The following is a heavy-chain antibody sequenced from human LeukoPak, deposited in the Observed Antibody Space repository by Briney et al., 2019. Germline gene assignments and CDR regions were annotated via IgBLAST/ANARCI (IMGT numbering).Heavy chain of an antibody. CDR2: INPNSGGT. CDR3: ARDTGYSSSWSPAYYYYYYMDV. CDR1: GYTFTGYY. V-gene: IGHV1-2*02. J-gene: IGHJ6*03. Sequence: GASVKVSCKASGYTFTGYYMHWVRQAPGKGLEWMGWINPNSGGTNYAQKFQGRVTMTRDTSISTAYMELSRLRSDDTAVYYCARDTGYSSSWSPAYYYYYYMDVWGKGTTVTVSS. D-gene: IGHD6-13*01.